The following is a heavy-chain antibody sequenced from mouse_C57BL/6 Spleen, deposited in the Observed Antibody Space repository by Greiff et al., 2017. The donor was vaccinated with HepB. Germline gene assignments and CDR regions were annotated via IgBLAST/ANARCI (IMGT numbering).Heavy chain of an antibody. CDR3: ARSELYYYAMDY. D-gene: IGHD1-1*02. Sequence: QVQLQQSGPELVKPGASVKISCKASGYSFTSYYIHWVKQRPGQGLEWIGWIYPGSGNTKYNEKFKGKATLTADTSSSTAYMQLSSLTSEDSAVYYCARSELYYYAMDYWGQGTSVTVSS. V-gene: IGHV1-66*01. CDR1: GYSFTSYY. J-gene: IGHJ4*01. CDR2: IYPGSGNT.